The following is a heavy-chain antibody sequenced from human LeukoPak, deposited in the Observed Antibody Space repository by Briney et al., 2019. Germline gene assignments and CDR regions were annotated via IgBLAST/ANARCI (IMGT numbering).Heavy chain of an antibody. V-gene: IGHV1-2*02. Sequence: ASVKVSCKASGYTFTGYFMHWVRQAPGQGLEWMGWINPNSGGTNFAQKFQGRVTMARDTSISTAYMELSRLRSDDTAVYYCVRGGSPIYYYYMDVWGKGTTVTISS. CDR3: VRGGSPIYYYYMDV. D-gene: IGHD2-2*01. J-gene: IGHJ6*03. CDR1: GYTFTGYF. CDR2: INPNSGGT.